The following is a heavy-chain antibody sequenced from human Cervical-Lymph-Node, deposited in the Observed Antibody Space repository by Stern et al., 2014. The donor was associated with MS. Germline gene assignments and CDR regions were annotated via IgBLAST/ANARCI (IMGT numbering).Heavy chain of an antibody. CDR1: GDTLNNFG. J-gene: IGHJ4*02. CDR2: TIPIFKTA. V-gene: IGHV1-69*01. Sequence: VQLVESGAEVKKPGSSGKVSCKASGDTLNNFGISWVRQAPGQGLDWMGGTIPIFKTANYAPKFRGRVTITADESTNTAYMEVASLRSEDTAIYYCAREGLAVTGTVYYFDTWGQGTLVTVSS. CDR3: AREGLAVTGTVYYFDT. D-gene: IGHD6-19*01.